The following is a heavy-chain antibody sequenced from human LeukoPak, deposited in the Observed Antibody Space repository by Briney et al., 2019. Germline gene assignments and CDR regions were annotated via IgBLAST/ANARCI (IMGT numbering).Heavy chain of an antibody. CDR3: ARDSGSGIAARPVDY. J-gene: IGHJ4*02. D-gene: IGHD6-6*01. Sequence: GSLRLSCAASGFTFSDYYMSWIRQAPGKGLEWVSYISSSGSTIYYADSVKGRFTISRDNAKNSLYLQMNSLRAEDTAVYYCARDSGSGIAARPVDYWGQGTLVTVSS. CDR2: ISSSGSTI. CDR1: GFTFSDYY. V-gene: IGHV3-11*04.